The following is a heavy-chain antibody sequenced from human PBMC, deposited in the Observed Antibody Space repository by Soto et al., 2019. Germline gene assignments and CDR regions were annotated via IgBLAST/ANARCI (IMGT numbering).Heavy chain of an antibody. Sequence: EVQVVQSGGNLVNPGGSLTLSCATFGLPFSGAWLSWVRQAPGKGLEWVGRIKGKVDGGATDYAAPVKGRFVISRDYAKETLYLQINSLKTEGTAVYFCTTDDTGSYGGDSWGQGTPVTVSS. D-gene: IGHD3-10*01. V-gene: IGHV3-15*01. CDR1: GLPFSGAW. CDR3: TTDDTGSYGGDS. J-gene: IGHJ4*02. CDR2: IKGKVDGGAT.